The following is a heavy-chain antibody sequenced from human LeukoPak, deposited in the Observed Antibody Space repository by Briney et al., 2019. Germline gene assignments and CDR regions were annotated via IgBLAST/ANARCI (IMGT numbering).Heavy chain of an antibody. CDR1: GGSISSSSYY. V-gene: IGHV4-39*07. D-gene: IGHD6-19*01. Sequence: SETLSLTCTVSGGSISSSSYYWGWIRQPPGKGLEWIGSIYYSGSTYYNPSLKSRVTISVDTSKNQFSLKLSSVTAADTAVYYCARERKSYSSGWYFDYWGQGTLVTVSS. J-gene: IGHJ4*02. CDR3: ARERKSYSSGWYFDY. CDR2: IYYSGST.